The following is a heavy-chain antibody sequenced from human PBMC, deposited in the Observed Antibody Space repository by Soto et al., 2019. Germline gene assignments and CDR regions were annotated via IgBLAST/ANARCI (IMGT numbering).Heavy chain of an antibody. CDR3: ARNGWGMATVGM. J-gene: IGHJ4*02. CDR2: IYRGGTT. V-gene: IGHV3-53*01. CDR1: GFTVSNNY. D-gene: IGHD4-4*01. Sequence: EVQLVESGGGLVQPGGSLRLSCAASGFTVSNNYMLWVRLPPGKGLEWVSLIYRGGTTYYADSVKGRFTISRDNSKNTLYLQMNSLGVEDTAVYYCARNGWGMATVGMWGPGTLVTVSS.